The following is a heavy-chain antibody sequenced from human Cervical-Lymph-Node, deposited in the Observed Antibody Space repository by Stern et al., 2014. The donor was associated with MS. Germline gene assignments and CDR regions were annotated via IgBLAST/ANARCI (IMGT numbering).Heavy chain of an antibody. Sequence: VQLVESGGGVVQPGKSLRLSCAASGFTFSDYGMHWVRQAPGKGLAWVALATYDGSDQSYADSVKGRFTVSRDNSKNTVLLQMNGLRPEDTAVYFCARDRGLTHYFYGMDVWGQGTTVTVSS. V-gene: IGHV3-30*03. CDR3: ARDRGLTHYFYGMDV. J-gene: IGHJ6*02. CDR2: ATYDGSDQ. D-gene: IGHD3-10*01. CDR1: GFTFSDYG.